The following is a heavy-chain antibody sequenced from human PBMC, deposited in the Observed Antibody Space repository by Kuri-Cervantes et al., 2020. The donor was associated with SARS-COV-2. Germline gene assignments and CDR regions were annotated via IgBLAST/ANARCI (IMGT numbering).Heavy chain of an antibody. Sequence: GESLKISCAASGFTFSSYAMSWVRQAPGKGLEWASAISGSGGSTYYADSVKGRFTISRDNSKNTLYLQMNSLRAEDTAVYYCAKEIRATTRFDAFDIWGQGTMVTVSS. J-gene: IGHJ3*02. CDR2: ISGSGGST. CDR3: AKEIRATTRFDAFDI. CDR1: GFTFSSYA. V-gene: IGHV3-23*01. D-gene: IGHD1-26*01.